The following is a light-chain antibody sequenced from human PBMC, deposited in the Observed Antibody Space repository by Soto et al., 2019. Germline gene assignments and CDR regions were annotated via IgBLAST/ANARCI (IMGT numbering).Light chain of an antibody. CDR2: EVS. J-gene: IGLJ3*02. CDR3: CSYAGSRV. CDR1: SSDVGSYNL. V-gene: IGLV2-23*02. Sequence: QSVLTQPASVSGSPGQSITISCTGTSSDVGSYNLVSWYQQHPGKAPKLMIYEVSKRPSGVSNRFSGSKSGNTASLTISGLQAEDEADYYCCSYAGSRVFGRGTKLTVL.